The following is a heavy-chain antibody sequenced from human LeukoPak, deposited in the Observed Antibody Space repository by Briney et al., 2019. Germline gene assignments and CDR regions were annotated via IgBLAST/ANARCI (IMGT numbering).Heavy chain of an antibody. CDR1: GDSVTSYY. V-gene: IGHV4-59*08. D-gene: IGHD2-8*02. CDR3: ARLDCTGDGCYNH. Sequence: PSETLSLTCSVSGDSVTSYYWSWIRQPPGKGPEWIGYVSSDGTTNYTPSLRSRVIMSVDTAKNHISLSLTSLTAADTAIYYCARLDCTGDGCYNHWGQGTLVTVSS. J-gene: IGHJ4*02. CDR2: VSSDGTT.